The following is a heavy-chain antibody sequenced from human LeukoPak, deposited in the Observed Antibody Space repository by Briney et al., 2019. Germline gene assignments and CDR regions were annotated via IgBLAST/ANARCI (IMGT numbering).Heavy chain of an antibody. Sequence: GGSLRLSCAASGFTFSGYSMNWVRQAPGKGLEWVSYISSSSSTIYYADSVKGRFTISRDNAKNSLYLQMNSLRAEDTAVYYCAREWTKSGNAFDYWGQGTLVTVSS. D-gene: IGHD3/OR15-3a*01. J-gene: IGHJ4*02. V-gene: IGHV3-48*04. CDR3: AREWTKSGNAFDY. CDR1: GFTFSGYS. CDR2: ISSSSSTI.